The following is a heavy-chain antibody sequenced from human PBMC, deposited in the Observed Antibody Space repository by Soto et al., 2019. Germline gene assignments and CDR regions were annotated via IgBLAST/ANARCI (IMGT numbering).Heavy chain of an antibody. Sequence: QVQLQESGPGLVKSSETLSLTCTVSGASSSSYYWSWIRQPPGKGLEWIGYMNDFGRTIYNPSLKSPVTISLDTSKNQFSLKVTSVIAADTAVYYCARSFCRGAVRCNWFDPWGQGTLVNVSS. J-gene: IGHJ5*02. V-gene: IGHV4-59*01. D-gene: IGHD2-15*01. CDR3: ARSFCRGAVRCNWFDP. CDR1: GASSSSYY. CDR2: MNDFGRT.